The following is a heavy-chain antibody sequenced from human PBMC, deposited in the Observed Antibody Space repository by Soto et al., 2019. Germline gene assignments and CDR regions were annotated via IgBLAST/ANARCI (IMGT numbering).Heavy chain of an antibody. CDR2: ISYDGSNK. Sequence: GGSLRLSCAASGFTFSSYAMHWVRQAPGKGLEWVVVISYDGSNKYYADSVKGRFTISRDNSKNTLYLQMNSLIAEDTAVYYCARTQQLRFYFDYWGQGTLVTVSS. CDR1: GFTFSSYA. CDR3: ARTQQLRFYFDY. V-gene: IGHV3-30-3*01. D-gene: IGHD4-17*01. J-gene: IGHJ4*02.